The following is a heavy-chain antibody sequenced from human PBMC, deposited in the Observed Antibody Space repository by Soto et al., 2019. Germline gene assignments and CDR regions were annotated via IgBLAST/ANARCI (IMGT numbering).Heavy chain of an antibody. V-gene: IGHV3-48*02. CDR1: GFTFSSLS. Sequence: GSLRLSCAASGFTFSSLSMNWVRQAPGKGLEWISYISSNSANIYYADSVKGRFTISRDNAYNSLSLQLSSLRDDDTAVYYCATTPRGPNDYWGQGTLVTVSS. D-gene: IGHD3-16*01. J-gene: IGHJ4*02. CDR3: ATTPRGPNDY. CDR2: ISSNSANI.